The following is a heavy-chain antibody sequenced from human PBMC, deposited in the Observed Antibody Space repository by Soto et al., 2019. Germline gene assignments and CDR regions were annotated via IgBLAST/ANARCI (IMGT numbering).Heavy chain of an antibody. CDR3: ARSIVVVTAIDY. J-gene: IGHJ4*02. Sequence: QVQLVQSGAEEKKPGASVKVSCKASGYTFTSYAIHWVRQAPGQRLEWMGWINAGNGNTKYSQKFQGRVTITRDTSASTAYMELSSLRSEDTAVYYCARSIVVVTAIDYWGQGTLVTVSS. V-gene: IGHV1-3*05. D-gene: IGHD2-21*02. CDR1: GYTFTSYA. CDR2: INAGNGNT.